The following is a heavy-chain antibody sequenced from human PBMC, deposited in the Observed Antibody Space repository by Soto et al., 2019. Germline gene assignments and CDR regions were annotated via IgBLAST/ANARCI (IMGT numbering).Heavy chain of an antibody. CDR3: ARGPPYCISTSCYAQYNYYYYGMDV. CDR2: MNPNSGNT. J-gene: IGHJ6*02. V-gene: IGHV1-8*01. Sequence: QVQLVQSGAEVKKPGASVKVSCKASGYTFTSYDINWVRQATGQGLEWMGWMNPNSGNTGYAQKFQGQVHLTRNPSIRTAYKELSSLRSEHTPVYYCARGPPYCISTSCYAQYNYYYYGMDVWGQGTTVTVSS. CDR1: GYTFTSYD. D-gene: IGHD2-2*01.